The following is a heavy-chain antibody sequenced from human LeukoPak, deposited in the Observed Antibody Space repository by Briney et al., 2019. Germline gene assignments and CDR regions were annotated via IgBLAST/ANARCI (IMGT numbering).Heavy chain of an antibody. CDR3: ARGDYYYGMDV. CDR1: GGSISSYY. CDR2: IYYSGST. Sequence: SETLSLTCTVSGGSISSYYWSWIRQPPGKGLEWIGYIYYSGSTNYNPSLKSRVTISVDTSKNQFSLKLSSVTAADTAVYYCARGDYYYGMDVWGQGTTVTVSS. D-gene: IGHD3-16*01. J-gene: IGHJ6*02. V-gene: IGHV4-59*01.